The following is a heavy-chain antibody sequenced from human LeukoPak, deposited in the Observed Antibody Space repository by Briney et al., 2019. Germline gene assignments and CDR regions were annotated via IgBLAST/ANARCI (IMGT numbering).Heavy chain of an antibody. V-gene: IGHV3-33*06. CDR3: TKVRLSNLYYYYGMDV. CDR1: GFTFSNYG. D-gene: IGHD2-21*02. CDR2: IWYDGSNK. J-gene: IGHJ6*02. Sequence: GGSLRLSCAASGFTFSNYGMHWVRQAPGKGLEWVAVIWYDGSNKYYADSVKGRFTISRDNSRNTLYLQMNSLRVADTAVYFCTKVRLSNLYYYYGMDVWGQGTTVTVSS.